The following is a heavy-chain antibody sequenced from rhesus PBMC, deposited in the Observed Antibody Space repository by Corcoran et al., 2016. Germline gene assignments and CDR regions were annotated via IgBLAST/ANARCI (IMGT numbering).Heavy chain of an antibody. Sequence: QVQLQESGPGVVKPSETLSLTCTVSGGSISDSYRWSWIRQPPGTGLEGIGYISCSRTRTNYNPPLKGQVTTSKDTSKNQFSLKLSSVTAADTAVYYCVRERNIWTGYYIDYWGQGVLVTVSS. J-gene: IGHJ4*01. CDR1: GGSISDSYR. V-gene: IGHV4S10*01. CDR2: ISCSRTRT. D-gene: IGHD3-3*01. CDR3: VRERNIWTGYYIDY.